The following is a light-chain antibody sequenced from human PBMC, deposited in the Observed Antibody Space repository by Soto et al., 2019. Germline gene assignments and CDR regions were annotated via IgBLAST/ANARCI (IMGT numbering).Light chain of an antibody. J-gene: IGLJ2*01. CDR3: ATWDLTLSAGVL. CDR1: NSNIGSNA. CDR2: DDH. Sequence: QSVLTQSPSVSGAPRQSVNISCSGNNSNIGSNAVHWYQQLPGKAPKLLIYDDHQRPSGIPDRFSASKSGTSATLDITGLQPADEADYYCATWDLTLSAGVLFGGGTKLTVL. V-gene: IGLV1-36*01.